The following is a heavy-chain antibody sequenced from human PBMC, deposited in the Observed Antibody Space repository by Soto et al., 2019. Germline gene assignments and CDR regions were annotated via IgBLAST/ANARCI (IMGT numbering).Heavy chain of an antibody. Sequence: QVQLVESGGGVVQPGRSLRLSCAASGFTFSSYAMHWVRQAPGKGLEWVAVISYDGSNKYYADSVKGRFTISRDNSKNTLYLQMNSLRAEDTAVYYCARDLGIQLWLGAFDIWGQGTMVTVSS. J-gene: IGHJ3*02. CDR1: GFTFSSYA. CDR2: ISYDGSNK. V-gene: IGHV3-30-3*01. CDR3: ARDLGIQLWLGAFDI. D-gene: IGHD5-18*01.